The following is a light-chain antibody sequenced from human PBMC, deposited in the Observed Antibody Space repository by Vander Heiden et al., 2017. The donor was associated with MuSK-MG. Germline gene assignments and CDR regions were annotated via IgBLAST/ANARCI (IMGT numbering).Light chain of an antibody. J-gene: IGKJ1*01. V-gene: IGKV3-15*01. CDR2: GAS. Sequence: EIVMTQSSATLSVSPGGSATLSCRASQSVSSSVAWYQQKPGKAPRLLIYGASTRATGIPARFSGSGSGTEFIFIISSLQSEDFAVYFCQQYDKWPLTFGRGTKVVIK. CDR3: QQYDKWPLT. CDR1: QSVSSS.